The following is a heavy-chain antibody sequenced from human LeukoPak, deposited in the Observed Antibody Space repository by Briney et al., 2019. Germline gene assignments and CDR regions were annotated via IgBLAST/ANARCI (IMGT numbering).Heavy chain of an antibody. D-gene: IGHD6-13*01. Sequence: GGSLRLSCAASGFTFSSYAMSWVRQAPGKGLEWVSAVSGSGGSTYYADSVKGQFTISRDNSKNTLYLQMNSLRAEDTAVYYCAKAIDSSSWFGFLDYWGQGTLVTVSS. CDR2: VSGSGGST. CDR1: GFTFSSYA. J-gene: IGHJ4*02. V-gene: IGHV3-23*01. CDR3: AKAIDSSSWFGFLDY.